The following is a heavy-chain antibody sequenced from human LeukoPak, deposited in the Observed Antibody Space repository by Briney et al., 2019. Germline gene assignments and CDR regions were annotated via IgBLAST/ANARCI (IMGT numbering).Heavy chain of an antibody. CDR1: GYTFTSYD. CDR3: ARATMYYDFWSGYYAPSDFDY. J-gene: IGHJ4*02. D-gene: IGHD3-3*01. V-gene: IGHV1-8*01. Sequence: ASVKVSCKASGYTFTSYDINWVRQATGQGLEWMGWKNPNSGNTGYAQKFQGRVTMTRNTSISTAYMELSSLRSEDTAVYYCARATMYYDFWSGYYAPSDFDYWGQGTLVTVSS. CDR2: KNPNSGNT.